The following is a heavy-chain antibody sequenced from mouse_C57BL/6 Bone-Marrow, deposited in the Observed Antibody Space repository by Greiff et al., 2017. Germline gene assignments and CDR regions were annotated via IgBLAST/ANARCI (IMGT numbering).Heavy chain of an antibody. CDR3: TRESDITTAMDY. Sequence: EVMLVESGEGLVKPGGSLKLSCAASGFTFSSYAMSWVRQTPEKRLEWVAYISSGGDYIYYADPVKGRFTISRDNARKHLYLQMSSLKSEDTAMYYCTRESDITTAMDYWGEGTSVTVSS. CDR2: ISSGGDYI. CDR1: GFTFSSYA. J-gene: IGHJ4*01. V-gene: IGHV5-9-1*02. D-gene: IGHD1-1*01.